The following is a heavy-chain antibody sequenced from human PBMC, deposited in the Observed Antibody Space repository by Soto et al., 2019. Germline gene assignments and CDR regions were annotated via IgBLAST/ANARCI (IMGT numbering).Heavy chain of an antibody. CDR1: GGSISSSTYY. D-gene: IGHD3-3*01. V-gene: IGHV4-39*01. J-gene: IGHJ5*02. CDR2: IYYSGST. Sequence: SETLSLSCTVSGGSISSSTYYWGWIRQPPGKGLEWIGSIYYSGSTYYNPSLKSRVTISVDTSKNQFSLKLSAVTAADTAMYYCARLRLITIFRPLNSTHPRGPATLLTVSS. CDR3: ARLRLITIFRPLNSTHP.